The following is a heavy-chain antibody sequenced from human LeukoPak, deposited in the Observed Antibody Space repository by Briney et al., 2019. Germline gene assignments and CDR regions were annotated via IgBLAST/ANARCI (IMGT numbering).Heavy chain of an antibody. J-gene: IGHJ4*02. CDR2: IYYSGST. Sequence: PSETLSVTCTVSDGSINSGAYYWSWIRHLPGRGLEWIGYIYYSGSTYYNPSLKSRVTISVDTSKSQFSLKLTSVTAADTAVYYCARDYSGWLYLDYWGQGTLVTVSS. CDR3: ARDYSGWLYLDY. D-gene: IGHD6-19*01. V-gene: IGHV4-31*03. CDR1: DGSINSGAYY.